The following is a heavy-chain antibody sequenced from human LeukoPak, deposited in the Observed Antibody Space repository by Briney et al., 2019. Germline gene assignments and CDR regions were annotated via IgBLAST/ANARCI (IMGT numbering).Heavy chain of an antibody. CDR2: IDGNGGTT. CDR3: ASDGPSGSLDY. CDR1: GFSFSSQN. J-gene: IGHJ4*02. V-gene: IGHV3-48*01. Sequence: GGSLRLSCAASGFSFSSQNMNWVRQAPGKGLEWISYIDGNGGTTHYADSVGGRFTISRDNSKNTLYLQMNSLRAEDTAVYYCASDGPSGSLDYWGQGTLVTVSS. D-gene: IGHD1-26*01.